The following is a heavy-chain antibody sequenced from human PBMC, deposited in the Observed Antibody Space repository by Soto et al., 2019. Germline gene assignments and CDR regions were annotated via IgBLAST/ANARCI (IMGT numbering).Heavy chain of an antibody. CDR2: IYQSGGT. V-gene: IGHV4-30-2*01. J-gene: IGHJ4*02. Sequence: SETLSLTCAVSGDSISSGGYSWNWIRQPPGKGLEWIGYIYQSGGTSYNPSLTSRVTISVDRSKNQFSLKLSSVTAADTAVYFCASLPGCCGGDSGRIYFWGQGTLDTVSS. D-gene: IGHD2-15*01. CDR1: GDSISSGGYS. CDR3: ASLPGCCGGDSGRIYF.